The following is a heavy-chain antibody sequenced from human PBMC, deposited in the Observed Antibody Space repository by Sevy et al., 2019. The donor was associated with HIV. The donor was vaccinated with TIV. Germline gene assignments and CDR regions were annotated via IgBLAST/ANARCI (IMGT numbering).Heavy chain of an antibody. D-gene: IGHD2-2*01. CDR2: IYYSGST. J-gene: IGHJ6*02. V-gene: IGHV4-59*01. CDR1: GGSISSYY. Sequence: SETLSLTCTVSGGSISSYYWSWIRQPPGKGLEWIGYIYYSGSTNYNPSLKSRVTISVDTSKNQFSLKLSSVTAADTAVYYCARAKGGSVAVVQSGYGMDVWGQGTTVTVSS. CDR3: ARAKGGSVAVVQSGYGMDV.